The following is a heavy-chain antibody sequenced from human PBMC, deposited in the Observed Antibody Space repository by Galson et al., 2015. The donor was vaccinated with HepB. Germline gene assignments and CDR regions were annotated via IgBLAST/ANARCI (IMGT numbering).Heavy chain of an antibody. Sequence: SVKVSCKASGYTFTSYAMNWVRQAPGQGLEWLGWINTSTGNPTSAQGFTGRFVFSLDTSVSTAYLQISSLKAEDTAVYYWARGGVLRYFDWLLRANYFEDWGQGALVTVSS. V-gene: IGHV7-4-1*02. CDR1: GYTFTSYA. J-gene: IGHJ4*02. CDR2: INTSTGNP. CDR3: ARGGVLRYFDWLLRANYFED. D-gene: IGHD3-9*01.